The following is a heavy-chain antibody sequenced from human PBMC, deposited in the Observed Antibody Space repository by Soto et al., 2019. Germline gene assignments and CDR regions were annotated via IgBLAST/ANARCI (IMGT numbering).Heavy chain of an antibody. CDR2: IYYSGST. D-gene: IGHD4-17*01. V-gene: IGHV4-59*08. CDR1: GGSISSYY. J-gene: IGHJ4*02. Sequence: SETLSLTCTVSGGSISSYYWSWIRQPPGKGLEWIGYIYYSGSTNYNPSLKSRVTISVDTSKNQFSLKLSSVTAADTAVYYCARHPDYGDYVYFDYWGQGTLVTVSS. CDR3: ARHPDYGDYVYFDY.